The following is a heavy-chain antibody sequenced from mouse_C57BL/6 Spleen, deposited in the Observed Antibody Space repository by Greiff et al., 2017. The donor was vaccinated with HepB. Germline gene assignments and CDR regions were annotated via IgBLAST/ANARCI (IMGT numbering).Heavy chain of an antibody. CDR2: ISSGSSTI. CDR1: GFTFSDYG. Sequence: EVQLVESGGGLVKPGGSLKLSCAASGFTFSDYGMHWVRQAPEKGLEWVAYISSGSSTIYYADTVKGRFTISRDNATNTLFLQMTSLRSEDTAMYYCERHGYNNDRTPYYYAMDYWGQGTSVTVSS. V-gene: IGHV5-17*01. CDR3: ERHGYNNDRTPYYYAMDY. J-gene: IGHJ4*01. D-gene: IGHD2-12*01.